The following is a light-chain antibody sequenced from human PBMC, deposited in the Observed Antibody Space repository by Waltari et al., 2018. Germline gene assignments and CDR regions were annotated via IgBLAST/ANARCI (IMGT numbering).Light chain of an antibody. CDR2: DVV. J-gene: IGLJ3*02. V-gene: IGLV2-11*01. CDR3: CSYAASVHWL. CDR1: SSEVGGYNY. Sequence: QSALTQPRSVSGSPGQSVTIPCTGTSSEVGGYNYVSWYQQHPGRAPKLIIYDVVKRPSGVPDRFFGSKSGNTASLTISGLQADDESDFYCCSYAASVHWLFGGGTKVTVL.